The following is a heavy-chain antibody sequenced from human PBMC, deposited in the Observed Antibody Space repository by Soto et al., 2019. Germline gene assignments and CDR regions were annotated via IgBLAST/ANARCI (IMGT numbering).Heavy chain of an antibody. CDR3: AKGAEFGELLSPHYYFDY. Sequence: GGSLRLSCAASGFTFSSYGMHWVRQAPGKGLEWVAVISYDGSNKYYADSVKGQFTISRDNSKNTLYLQMNSLRAEDTAVYYCAKGAEFGELLSPHYYFDYWGQGTLVTVSS. D-gene: IGHD3-10*01. V-gene: IGHV3-30*18. CDR2: ISYDGSNK. J-gene: IGHJ4*02. CDR1: GFTFSSYG.